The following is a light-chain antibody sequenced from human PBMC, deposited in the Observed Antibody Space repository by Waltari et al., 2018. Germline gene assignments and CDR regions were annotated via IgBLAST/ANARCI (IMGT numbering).Light chain of an antibody. CDR3: CSYAGSSTFVV. Sequence: QSALTQPASVSGSPGQSITISCTGTSSDVGGYTLVSWYQQHPGKAPKLMIYEVSKRSSGVSNRFSGSKSGNTASLTISGLQAEDEADYYCCSYAGSSTFVVFGGGTKLTVL. V-gene: IGLV2-23*02. J-gene: IGLJ2*01. CDR2: EVS. CDR1: SSDVGGYTL.